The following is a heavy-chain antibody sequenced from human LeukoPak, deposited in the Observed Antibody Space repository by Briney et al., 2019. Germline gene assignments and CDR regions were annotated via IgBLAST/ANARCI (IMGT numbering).Heavy chain of an antibody. Sequence: CXISGDSVSSDSAAWNWIRQSPSRGLEWLGRTYYSSKWYKDYAGSVKIRITVNPDTSKNKFYLLLNSVTPEDTAGYXXARXWLGSGLDYWGQGTLVTVSS. D-gene: IGHD6-19*01. V-gene: IGHV6-1*01. CDR3: ARXWLGSGLDY. J-gene: IGHJ4*02. CDR1: GDSVSSDSAA. CDR2: TYYSSKWYK.